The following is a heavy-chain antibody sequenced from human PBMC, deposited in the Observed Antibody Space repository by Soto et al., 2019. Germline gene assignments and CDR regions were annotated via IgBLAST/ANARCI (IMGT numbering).Heavy chain of an antibody. CDR1: RFSFGTYG. CDR2: IKQNGSSK. D-gene: IGHD6-13*01. V-gene: IGHV3-7*03. CDR3: AKDRIAARRYYYGMDV. J-gene: IGHJ6*02. Sequence: GGSLRLSCAASRFSFGTYGMSWVRQAPGKGLEWVSNIKQNGSSKNYVESVKGRFTISRDNAKNSLYLQMNSLRAEDTALYYCAKDRIAARRYYYGMDVWGQGTTVTVSS.